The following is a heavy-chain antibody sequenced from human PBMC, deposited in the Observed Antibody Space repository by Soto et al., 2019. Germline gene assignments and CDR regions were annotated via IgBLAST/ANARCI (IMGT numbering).Heavy chain of an antibody. V-gene: IGHV1-8*01. Sequence: QVQLVQSGAEVKKPGASVKVSCKASGYTFTSYDINWVRQASGQGLEWMGWMNPNSGNTGYAQKFQGRVTMTRNTSISTAYMELSSLRSEDTAVYYCASFPFPYSSSWYHDAFDIWGQGTMVTVSS. CDR1: GYTFTSYD. D-gene: IGHD6-13*01. CDR3: ASFPFPYSSSWYHDAFDI. J-gene: IGHJ3*02. CDR2: MNPNSGNT.